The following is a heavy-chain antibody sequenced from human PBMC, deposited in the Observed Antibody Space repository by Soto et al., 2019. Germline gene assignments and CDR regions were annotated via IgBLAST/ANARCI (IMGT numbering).Heavy chain of an antibody. CDR2: IIPIFGTA. Sequence: SVKVSCKACGGTFHSYAISWVRQAPGQGREWMGGIIPIFGTANYAQKFQGRVTITADESQSTAYMELSSLRSEDTAVYYCAIDRPPAVAANDYYYGMDVWGQGTTVTVSS. J-gene: IGHJ6*02. CDR1: GGTFHSYA. V-gene: IGHV1-69*13. D-gene: IGHD6-19*01. CDR3: AIDRPPAVAANDYYYGMDV.